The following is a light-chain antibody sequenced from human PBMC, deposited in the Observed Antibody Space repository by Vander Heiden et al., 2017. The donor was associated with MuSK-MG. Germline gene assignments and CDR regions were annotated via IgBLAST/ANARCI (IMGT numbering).Light chain of an antibody. CDR2: EGS. CDR1: SSDVGGSNY. J-gene: IGLJ1*01. Sequence: QSALTQPPSASGSPGQSVTISCPGTSSDVGGSNYVPWYQQHPGKAPKLIIYEGSKGPAGVPDRFAGSKSGNTASLTVSGRQDEDEDDYYCNTDASRNNYVLGTGTKVTVL. V-gene: IGLV2-8*01. CDR3: NTDASRNNYV.